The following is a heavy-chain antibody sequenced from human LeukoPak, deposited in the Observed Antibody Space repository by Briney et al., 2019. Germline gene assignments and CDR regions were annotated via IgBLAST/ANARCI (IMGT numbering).Heavy chain of an antibody. CDR1: GGTFSSYA. CDR3: AREHDYVWGSYRHYFDY. CDR2: IIPILGIA. D-gene: IGHD3-16*02. J-gene: IGHJ4*02. V-gene: IGHV1-69*04. Sequence: GASVKVSCKASGGTFSSYAISWVRQAPGQGLEWMGRIIPILGIANYAQKFQGRVTITADKSTSTAYVELSSLRSEDTAVYYCAREHDYVWGSYRHYFDYWGQGTLVTVSS.